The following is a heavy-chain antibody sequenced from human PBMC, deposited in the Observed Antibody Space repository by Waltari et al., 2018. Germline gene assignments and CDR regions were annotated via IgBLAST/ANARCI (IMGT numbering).Heavy chain of an antibody. Sequence: EVHLVQSGGGLIQPGGSLRLSCGVSGFTFKNYWMTCVRQAPGKGLEWVANINQDGRDKNYVDSVEGRFTISRDNAQNSVYLQMNSLRAEDTAVYYCARDVPNGYFDYWGSGTLVTVSS. CDR3: ARDVPNGYFDY. D-gene: IGHD1-1*01. CDR2: INQDGRDK. CDR1: GFTFKNYW. V-gene: IGHV3-7*01. J-gene: IGHJ4*02.